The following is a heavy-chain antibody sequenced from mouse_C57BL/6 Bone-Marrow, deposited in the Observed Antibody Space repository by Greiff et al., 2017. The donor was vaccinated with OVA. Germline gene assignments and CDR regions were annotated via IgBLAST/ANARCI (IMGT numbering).Heavy chain of an antibody. J-gene: IGHJ4*01. V-gene: IGHV14-4*01. D-gene: IGHD2-4*01. Sequence: EVQRVESGAELVRPGASVKLSCTASGFNIKDDYMHWVKQRPEQGLEWIGWIDPENGDTEYASKFQGKATITADTSSNTAYLQLSSLTSEDTAVYYCTRYDYDGGAMDYWGQGTSVTVSS. CDR2: IDPENGDT. CDR3: TRYDYDGGAMDY. CDR1: GFNIKDDY.